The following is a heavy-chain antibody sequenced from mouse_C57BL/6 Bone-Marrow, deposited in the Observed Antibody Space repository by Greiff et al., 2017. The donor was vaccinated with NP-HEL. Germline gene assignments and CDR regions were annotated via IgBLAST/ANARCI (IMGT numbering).Heavy chain of an antibody. J-gene: IGHJ2*01. CDR2: IYPGSGST. D-gene: IGHD4-1*01. Sequence: VQLQQPGAELVKPGASVKMSCKASGYTFTSYWITWVKQRPGQGLEWIGDIYPGSGSTNYNQKFKGKAKLTVDTSSSTAYMQLSSLTSEDSAVYYCGRRNPLTPYFDYWGQGTTLTVSS. CDR1: GYTFTSYW. V-gene: IGHV1-55*01. CDR3: GRRNPLTPYFDY.